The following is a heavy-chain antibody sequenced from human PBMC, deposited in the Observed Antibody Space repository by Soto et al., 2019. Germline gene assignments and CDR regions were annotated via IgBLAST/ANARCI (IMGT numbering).Heavy chain of an antibody. CDR1: GFTFSSYA. J-gene: IGHJ4*02. V-gene: IGHV3-23*01. Sequence: HPGGSLRLSCAASGFTFSSYAMSWVRQAPGKGLEWVSAISGSGGSTYYADSVKGRFTISRDNSKNTLYLQMNSLRAEDTAVYYCAKDDRSGWPADLDYWGQGTLVTVSS. D-gene: IGHD6-19*01. CDR3: AKDDRSGWPADLDY. CDR2: ISGSGGST.